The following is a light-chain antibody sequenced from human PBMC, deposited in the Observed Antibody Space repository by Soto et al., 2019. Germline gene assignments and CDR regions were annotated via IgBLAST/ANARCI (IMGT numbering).Light chain of an antibody. Sequence: QSVLTQPASVSGSPGQSITISCTGTSSDVGLYNLVSWYQQLPGKAPKLIIYEVNERPSGISDRFSGSKSGNTDSLTISGLQDEDEADYYCCSYVGSSILMFGGGTKLTVL. CDR3: CSYVGSSILM. J-gene: IGLJ3*02. V-gene: IGLV2-23*02. CDR1: SSDVGLYNL. CDR2: EVN.